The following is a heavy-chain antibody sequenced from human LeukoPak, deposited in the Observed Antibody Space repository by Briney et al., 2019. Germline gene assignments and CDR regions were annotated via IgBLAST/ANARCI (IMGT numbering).Heavy chain of an antibody. J-gene: IGHJ4*02. CDR3: AREAGVPPTTQQWPTSVDC. V-gene: IGHV3-7*05. CDR2: IKQDGSEK. CDR1: GFTFSSYW. Sequence: GGSLRLSCAASGFTFSSYWMSCVRQAPGKGLEWVANIKQDGSEKYYVDSVKGRFTISRDNAKNSLYLQMNSLRAEDTAVYYCAREAGVPPTTQQWPTSVDCWGQGTLVTVSS. D-gene: IGHD5-18*01.